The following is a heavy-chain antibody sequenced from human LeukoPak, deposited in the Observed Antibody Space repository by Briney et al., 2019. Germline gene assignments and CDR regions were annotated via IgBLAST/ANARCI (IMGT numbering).Heavy chain of an antibody. CDR1: GYSFANYW. D-gene: IGHD5-18*01. CDR2: FFTGDSDS. CDR3: GRLSEDSDGTHFYYGVDV. Sequence: GESLKISRNGSGYSFANYWLGLVRQMPGKGLEWIEIFFTGDSDSRFSPSFEGPVPVSADQSITHALSQWGKLEASDTGIYYRGRLSEDSDGTHFYYGVDVWGQGTTGTVSS. J-gene: IGHJ6*02. V-gene: IGHV5-51*06.